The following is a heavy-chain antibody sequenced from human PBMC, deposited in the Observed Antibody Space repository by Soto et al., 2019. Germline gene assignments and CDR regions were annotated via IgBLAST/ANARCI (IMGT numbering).Heavy chain of an antibody. CDR1: GDTLNKYS. Sequence: ASVKVSCQASGDTLNKYSIKWVRPAPGQKLERMGWINAGNGNTKYSQKFQGRVTITRDTSASTAYMELSSLRSEDTAVYYCARQYCISTSCYVGPPGLYYYYGMDVWGQGTTVTVSS. CDR2: INAGNGNT. D-gene: IGHD2-2*01. CDR3: ARQYCISTSCYVGPPGLYYYYGMDV. J-gene: IGHJ6*02. V-gene: IGHV1-3*01.